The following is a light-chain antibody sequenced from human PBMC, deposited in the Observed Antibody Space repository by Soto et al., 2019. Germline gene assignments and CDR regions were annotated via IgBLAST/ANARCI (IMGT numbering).Light chain of an antibody. V-gene: IGLV2-14*03. J-gene: IGLJ1*01. CDR2: DVS. Sequence: QSVLTQPASVSGSPGQSITISCTGTRSDVGGYNYVSWYQHHPGKAPKLMIYDVSNRPSGVSYRFSGSKSGNTASLTISGLQPEDEADYYCSSYTTSNTRQIVLGTGTKVTVL. CDR1: RSDVGGYNY. CDR3: SSYTTSNTRQIV.